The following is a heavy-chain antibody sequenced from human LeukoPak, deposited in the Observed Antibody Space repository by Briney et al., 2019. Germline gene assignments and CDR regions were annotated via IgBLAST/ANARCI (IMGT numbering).Heavy chain of an antibody. J-gene: IGHJ4*02. Sequence: GGSLRLSCAASGFTFSSYSMNWVRQAPGKGLEWVSSISSSSSYIYYADSVKGRFTISRDNAKNSLYLQMSSLRAEDTAVYYCARDVYCSGGSCLHYFDYWGQGTLVTVSS. D-gene: IGHD2-15*01. V-gene: IGHV3-21*01. CDR2: ISSSSSYI. CDR1: GFTFSSYS. CDR3: ARDVYCSGGSCLHYFDY.